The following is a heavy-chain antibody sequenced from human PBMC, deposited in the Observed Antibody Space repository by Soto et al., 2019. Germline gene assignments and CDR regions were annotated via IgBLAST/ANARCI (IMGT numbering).Heavy chain of an antibody. CDR3: AAGSVWLAP. CDR2: LYHSGGT. CDR1: GSSISSYD. Sequence: PSETLSLTCTVSGSSISSYDWSWIRQPPGKGLEWIGYLYHSGGTNYNPSLKSRVTISVDMSKTQVSLKLSSVTAVDTAVYYCAAGSVWLAPWGQGMLVPVAS. V-gene: IGHV4-59*01. D-gene: IGHD3-10*01. J-gene: IGHJ5*02.